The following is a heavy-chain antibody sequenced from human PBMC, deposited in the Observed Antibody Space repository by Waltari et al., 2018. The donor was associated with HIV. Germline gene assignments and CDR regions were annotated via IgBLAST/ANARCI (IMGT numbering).Heavy chain of an antibody. Sequence: EVQLVQSGAEVRKSGASLKISCTASGYTFTNYWIAWVRQMSGEGLEGMGIIYPFDSDTRYNPSFEGQITISADKSLATAYLEWSNLNASDAAIYYCARLFYYDTTGYINNAFDIWGQGTVVTVS. J-gene: IGHJ3*02. CDR3: ARLFYYDTTGYINNAFDI. V-gene: IGHV5-51*03. CDR2: IYPFDSDT. D-gene: IGHD3-22*01. CDR1: GYTFTNYW.